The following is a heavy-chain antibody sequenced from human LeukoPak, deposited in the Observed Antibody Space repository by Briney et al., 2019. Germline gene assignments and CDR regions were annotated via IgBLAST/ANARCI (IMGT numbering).Heavy chain of an antibody. D-gene: IGHD3-9*01. Sequence: GGSLRLSCAASGFTFSSYSMNWVRQAPGKGLEWVSSISSSSSYIYYADSVKGRFTISRDNAKNSLYLQMNSLRAEDTAVYYCARRAGDCDWLLLPYYYYYGMDVWGQGTTVTVSS. J-gene: IGHJ6*02. V-gene: IGHV3-21*01. CDR3: ARRAGDCDWLLLPYYYYYGMDV. CDR2: ISSSSSYI. CDR1: GFTFSSYS.